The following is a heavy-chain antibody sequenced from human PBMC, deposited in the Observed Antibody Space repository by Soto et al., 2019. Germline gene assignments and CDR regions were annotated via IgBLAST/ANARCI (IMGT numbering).Heavy chain of an antibody. CDR2: IRTKANSYAT. CDR3: TGSLLADCSGGKCHTDYYYDGMDV. V-gene: IGHV3-73*02. CDR1: GFTFRGSA. Sequence: EVQLVESGGGLVQPGESRKLSCAASGFTFRGSAMHWVRQASGKGLEWVGRIRTKANSYATAYAASVQGRCTISRDDSKSTAYLQMNILKTEDTAVSYCTGSLLADCSGGKCHTDYYYDGMDVWGPGTAVTVSS. D-gene: IGHD2-15*01. J-gene: IGHJ6*02.